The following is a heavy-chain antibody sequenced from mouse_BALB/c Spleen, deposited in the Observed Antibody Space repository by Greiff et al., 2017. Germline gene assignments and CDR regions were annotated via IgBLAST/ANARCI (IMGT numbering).Heavy chain of an antibody. D-gene: IGHD2-4*01. Sequence: EVKLLESGGGLVQPGGSLKLSCAASGFDFSRYWMSWVRQAPGKGLEWIGEINPDSSTINYTPSLKDKFIISRDNAKNTLYLQMSKVRSEDTALYYCARRGVYYDYDGWVYAMDYWGQGTSVTVSS. CDR2: INPDSSTI. CDR1: GFDFSRYW. V-gene: IGHV4-1*02. J-gene: IGHJ4*01. CDR3: ARRGVYYDYDGWVYAMDY.